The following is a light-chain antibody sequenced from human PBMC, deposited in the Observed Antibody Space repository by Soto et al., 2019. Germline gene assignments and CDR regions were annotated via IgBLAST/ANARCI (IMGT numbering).Light chain of an antibody. CDR1: QGISSW. CDR2: AAS. J-gene: IGKJ3*01. Sequence: DSQMTQSPSSVSASVGDIVTITCRASQGISSWLSWYQQKPGKAPKLLIYAASSLQSGFPSRFSGSGAGTDFTLTISSMQPEDCATYYCQQSNSFPFAVGPGNKVDIK. V-gene: IGKV1-12*01. CDR3: QQSNSFPFA.